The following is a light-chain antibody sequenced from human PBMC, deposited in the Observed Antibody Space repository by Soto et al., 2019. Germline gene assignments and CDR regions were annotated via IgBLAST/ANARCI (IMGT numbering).Light chain of an antibody. CDR2: DVS. CDR1: SSDVGGYNY. V-gene: IGLV2-14*03. J-gene: IGLJ1*01. CDR3: TSYTSSTLYV. Sequence: QSALTQPASVSGSPGQSITISCTGTSSDVGGYNYVSWYQQHPGKAPKFMIYDVSNRPSGVSNRFSGSKSGNTASLTISGLQAEDEADYYCTSYTSSTLYVFGTGTKLTVL.